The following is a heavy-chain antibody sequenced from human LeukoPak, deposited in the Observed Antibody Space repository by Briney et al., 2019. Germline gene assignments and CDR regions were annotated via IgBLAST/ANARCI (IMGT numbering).Heavy chain of an antibody. CDR2: IKEDGSQR. CDR3: ARDRGYNSFDY. CDR1: GFTFSRSW. J-gene: IGHJ4*02. Sequence: GGSLRLSCAASGFTFSRSWMSWVRQAPGKGLEWVANIKEDGSQRNYVDSVKGRFTISRDNAMNSVFLQMISLRAEETAVYYCARDRGYNSFDYWGQGTLVTVSS. D-gene: IGHD6-13*01. V-gene: IGHV3-7*01.